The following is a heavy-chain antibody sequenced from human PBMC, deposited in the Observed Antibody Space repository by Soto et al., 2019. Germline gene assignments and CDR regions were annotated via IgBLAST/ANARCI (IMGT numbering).Heavy chain of an antibody. D-gene: IGHD3-10*01. CDR2: ISGSGGST. V-gene: IGHV3-23*01. CDR3: AKTVLLWFGELFPFDY. J-gene: IGHJ4*02. Sequence: LRLSCAASGFTFSSYAMSWVRQAPGKGLEWVSAISGSGGSTYYADSVKGRFTISRDNSKNTLYLQMNSLRAEDTAVYYCAKTVLLWFGELFPFDYWGQGTLVTVSS. CDR1: GFTFSSYA.